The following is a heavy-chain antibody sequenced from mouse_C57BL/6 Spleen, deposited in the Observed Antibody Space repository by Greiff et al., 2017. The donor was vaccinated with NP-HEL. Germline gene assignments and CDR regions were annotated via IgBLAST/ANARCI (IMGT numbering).Heavy chain of an antibody. CDR2: IDPSDSYT. V-gene: IGHV1-50*01. Sequence: QVQLQQPGAELVKPGASVKLSCKASGYTFTSYWMQWVKQRPGQGLEWIGEIDPSDSYTNYNQKFKGKATLTVDTSSSTAYMQLSSLTSEDSAVYYCASTVVATDYFDYWGQGTTLTVSS. CDR1: GYTFTSYW. J-gene: IGHJ2*01. D-gene: IGHD1-1*01. CDR3: ASTVVATDYFDY.